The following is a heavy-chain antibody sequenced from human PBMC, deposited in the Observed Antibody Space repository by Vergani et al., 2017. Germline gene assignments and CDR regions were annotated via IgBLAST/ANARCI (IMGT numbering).Heavy chain of an antibody. CDR3: ATKVLRFLDRDAEYFQH. Sequence: QVQLVQSGAEVKKPGSSVKVSCKASGGTFSSYAISWVRQAPGQGLEWMGGIIPIFGTANYAQKFQGRVTMTEDTSTDTAYMELSSLRSEDTAVYYCATKVLRFLDRDAEYFQHWGQGTLVTVSS. D-gene: IGHD2-15*01. J-gene: IGHJ1*01. CDR2: IIPIFGTA. CDR1: GGTFSSYA. V-gene: IGHV1-69*06.